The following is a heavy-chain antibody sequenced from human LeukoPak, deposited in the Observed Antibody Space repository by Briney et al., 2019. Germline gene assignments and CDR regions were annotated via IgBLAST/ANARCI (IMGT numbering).Heavy chain of an antibody. Sequence: GESLKISCETSGYSFTTYWIGWVRQMPGTGLEWVGAIYPDDSDSRYSPSFQGQVVISADKSISTAYLQWSSLKASDTAMYYCARRFTAHYGMDVWGQGTTVTVSS. CDR2: IYPDDSDS. J-gene: IGHJ6*02. CDR1: GYSFTTYW. CDR3: ARRFTAHYGMDV. V-gene: IGHV5-51*01. D-gene: IGHD5-18*01.